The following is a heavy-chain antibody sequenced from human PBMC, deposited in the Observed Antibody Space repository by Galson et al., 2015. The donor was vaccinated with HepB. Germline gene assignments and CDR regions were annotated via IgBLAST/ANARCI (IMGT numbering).Heavy chain of an antibody. CDR2: IYTSGST. V-gene: IGHV4-61*02. Sequence: LSLTCTVSGGSISSGSYYWSWIRQPAGKGLEWIGRIYTSGSTNYNPSLKSRVTMSVETSKNQFSLKLSSVTAADTAVYYCARAGGYSPVWYSSGWYGIDYWGQGTLVTVSS. D-gene: IGHD6-19*01. J-gene: IGHJ4*02. CDR3: ARAGGYSPVWYSSGWYGIDY. CDR1: GGSISSGSYY.